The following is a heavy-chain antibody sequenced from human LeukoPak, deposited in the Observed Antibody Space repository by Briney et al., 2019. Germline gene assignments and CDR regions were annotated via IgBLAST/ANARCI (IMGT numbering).Heavy chain of an antibody. CDR2: ISYDGSNK. Sequence: GGSLRPSCAASGFTFSSYGMHWVRQAPGKGLEWVAVISYDGSNKYYADSVKGRFTISRDNSKNTLYLQMNSLRAEDTAVYYCAKAGYSSSWYYYYYGMDVWGKGTTVTVSS. J-gene: IGHJ6*04. D-gene: IGHD6-13*01. CDR3: AKAGYSSSWYYYYYGMDV. CDR1: GFTFSSYG. V-gene: IGHV3-30*18.